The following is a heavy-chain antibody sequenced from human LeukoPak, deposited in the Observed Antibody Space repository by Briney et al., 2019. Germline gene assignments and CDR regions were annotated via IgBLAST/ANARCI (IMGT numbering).Heavy chain of an antibody. V-gene: IGHV3-30*03. CDR3: ATDTVTDY. Sequence: GGSLRLSCAASGFTFSSYGMHWDRQAPGKGLEWVAVISYDGSNKYYADSVKGRFTISRDNSKNTLYLQMNSLRAEDTAVYYCATDTVTDYWGQGTLVTVSS. CDR1: GFTFSSYG. D-gene: IGHD4-17*01. J-gene: IGHJ4*02. CDR2: ISYDGSNK.